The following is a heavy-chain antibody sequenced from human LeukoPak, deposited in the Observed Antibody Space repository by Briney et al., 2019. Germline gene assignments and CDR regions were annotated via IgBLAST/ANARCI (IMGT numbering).Heavy chain of an antibody. CDR2: INPNSGGT. J-gene: IGHJ3*02. V-gene: IGHV1-2*06. CDR1: GYTFTGYY. Sequence: ASVKVSCKASGYTFTGYYMHWVRQAPGQGLEWMGRINPNSGGTNYAQKFQGRVTMARDTSISTAYMELSRLRSDDTAVYYCARVYGASPAFDIWGQGTMVTVSS. D-gene: IGHD4-17*01. CDR3: ARVYGASPAFDI.